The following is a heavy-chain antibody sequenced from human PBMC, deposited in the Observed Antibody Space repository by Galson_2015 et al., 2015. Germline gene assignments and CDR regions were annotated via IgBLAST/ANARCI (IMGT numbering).Heavy chain of an antibody. CDR1: GFTFSSYA. CDR2: ISGSGGST. J-gene: IGHJ4*02. D-gene: IGHD5-12*01. CDR3: AKLPASPVDIVATGPDY. Sequence: SLRLSCAASGFTFSSYAMSWVRQAPGKGLEWVSAISGSGGSTCYADSVKGRFTISRDNSKNTLYLQMNSLRAEDTAVYYCAKLPASPVDIVATGPDYWGQGTLVTVSS. V-gene: IGHV3-23*01.